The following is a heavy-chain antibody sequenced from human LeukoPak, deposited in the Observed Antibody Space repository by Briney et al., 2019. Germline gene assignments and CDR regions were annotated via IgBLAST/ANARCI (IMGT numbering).Heavy chain of an antibody. D-gene: IGHD6-19*01. CDR2: IYYSGST. CDR1: GGSISSSSYY. Sequence: SETLSLTCTVSGGSISSSSYYWGWIRQPLGKGLEWIGSIYYSGSTYYNPSLKSRVTISVDTSKNQFSLKLSSVTAADTAVYYCARDHYSAVAGNNWFDPWGQGTLVTVSS. CDR3: ARDHYSAVAGNNWFDP. V-gene: IGHV4-39*07. J-gene: IGHJ5*02.